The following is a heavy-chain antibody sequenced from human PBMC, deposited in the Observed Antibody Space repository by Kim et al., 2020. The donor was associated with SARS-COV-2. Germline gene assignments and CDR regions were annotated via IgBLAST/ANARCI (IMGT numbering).Heavy chain of an antibody. D-gene: IGHD2-15*01. Sequence: SLQSRVTISVDKSKNPFPLKLSSVTAADTAVYYCARSWVVVAAGNWYFDLWGRGTLVTVSS. V-gene: IGHV4-61*05. CDR3: ARSWVVVAAGNWYFDL. J-gene: IGHJ2*01.